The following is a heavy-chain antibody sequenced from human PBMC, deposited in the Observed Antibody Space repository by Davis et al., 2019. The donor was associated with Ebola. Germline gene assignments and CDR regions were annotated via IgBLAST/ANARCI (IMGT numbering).Heavy chain of an antibody. J-gene: IGHJ4*02. Sequence: GESLKISCAGSGFTFSTYAMTWVRQAPGKGLEWVSRISGSCGDPHYADSVKGRFTISRDNSKNTLSLQMNSLRAEDTAVYYCAKSQFWTPYYFDYWGQGTLVTVSS. CDR3: AKSQFWTPYYFDY. V-gene: IGHV3-23*01. CDR1: GFTFSTYA. CDR2: ISGSCGDP. D-gene: IGHD3/OR15-3a*01.